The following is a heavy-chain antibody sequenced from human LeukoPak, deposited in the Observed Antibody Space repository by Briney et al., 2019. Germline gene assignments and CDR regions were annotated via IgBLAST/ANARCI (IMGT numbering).Heavy chain of an antibody. CDR2: ISWDGGST. Sequence: GGSLRLSCAASGFTFDDYTMHWVRQAPGKGLEWVSLISWDGGSTYYADSVKGRFTISRDNSKNSLYLQMNSLRTGDTALYYCAKDRGGRGYDFWSGYFLYFDYWGQGTLVTVSS. V-gene: IGHV3-43*01. CDR3: AKDRGGRGYDFWSGYFLYFDY. CDR1: GFTFDDYT. D-gene: IGHD3-3*01. J-gene: IGHJ4*02.